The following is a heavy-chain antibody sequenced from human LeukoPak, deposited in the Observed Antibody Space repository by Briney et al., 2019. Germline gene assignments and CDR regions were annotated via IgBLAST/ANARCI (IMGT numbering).Heavy chain of an antibody. D-gene: IGHD3-22*01. Sequence: ASVKVSCKASGYTFTSYGISWVRQAPPKELEWMGWISAYNGNTNYAQKLQDRVTMTTDTSTSTAYMELRSLRSDDTAVYYCARDPIFDYYDSSGYFDYWGQGTLVTVSS. CDR2: ISAYNGNT. V-gene: IGHV1-18*01. CDR1: GYTFTSYG. J-gene: IGHJ4*02. CDR3: ARDPIFDYYDSSGYFDY.